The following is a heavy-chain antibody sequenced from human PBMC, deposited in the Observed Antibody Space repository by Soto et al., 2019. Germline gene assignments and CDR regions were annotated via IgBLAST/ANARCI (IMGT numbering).Heavy chain of an antibody. CDR3: ARVFTIFGVVIPYFDY. J-gene: IGHJ4*02. Sequence: SETLSLTCTVSGGSISSGGYYWSWIRQHPGKGLEWIGYIYYSESTYYNPSLKSRVTISVDTSKNQFSLKLSSVTAADTAVYYCARVFTIFGVVIPYFDYWGQGTLVTVS. V-gene: IGHV4-31*03. CDR2: IYYSEST. D-gene: IGHD3-3*01. CDR1: GGSISSGGYY.